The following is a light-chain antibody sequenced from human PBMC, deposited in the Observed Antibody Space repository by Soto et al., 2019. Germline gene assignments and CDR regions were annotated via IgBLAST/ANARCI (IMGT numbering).Light chain of an antibody. CDR1: QSVSDY. CDR3: QQYDDWPWT. V-gene: IGKV3-11*01. Sequence: EKVMTQSPATLSVSPGERATLSCRASQSVSDYLAWYQQKPGQAPRLLIYDASNRATGIPPRFGGSGSGTDFTLTISSLEPEDFAFYYCQQYDDWPWTFGQGTKVDI. J-gene: IGKJ1*01. CDR2: DAS.